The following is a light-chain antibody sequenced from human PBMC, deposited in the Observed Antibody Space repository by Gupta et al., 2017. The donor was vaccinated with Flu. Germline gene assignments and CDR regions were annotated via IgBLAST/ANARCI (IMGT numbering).Light chain of an antibody. Sequence: SITISCTGTSSDIGSYNLVSWHQHHPGKAPKLIIYGGSKRPAGVASRFSGSKSGNTASLTISDLKAEDEADYYCSSDTGRTEVIFGGGTKVTVV. V-gene: IGLV2-23*01. J-gene: IGLJ2*01. CDR2: GGS. CDR3: SSDTGRTEVI. CDR1: SSDIGSYNL.